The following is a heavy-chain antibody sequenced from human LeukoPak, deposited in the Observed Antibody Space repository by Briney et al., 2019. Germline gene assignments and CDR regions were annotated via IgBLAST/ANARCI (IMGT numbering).Heavy chain of an antibody. J-gene: IGHJ1*01. D-gene: IGHD2-15*01. Sequence: QPGRSLRLSCAASGFSFKNYGIHWVRQAPGKGLEWVPVVGGDGASTWYADSVKGRFAISRDNSKNTLYLQMNSLTAEDTAVYYCARWKLQMGPEYFQNWGQGTLVTVSS. CDR2: VGGDGAST. V-gene: IGHV3-23*01. CDR3: ARWKLQMGPEYFQN. CDR1: GFSFKNYG.